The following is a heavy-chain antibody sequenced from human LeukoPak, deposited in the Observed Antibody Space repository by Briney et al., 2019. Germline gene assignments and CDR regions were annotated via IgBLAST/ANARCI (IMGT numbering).Heavy chain of an antibody. CDR3: ARAYMTATRHFDS. V-gene: IGHV1-69*01. CDR2: IIPIFGTP. D-gene: IGHD2-21*02. Sequence: SVKVSCKASGGTFSSYAISWVQQAPGQGLEWMGGIIPIFGTPHYAQKFQDRVTITADASTSTAYMELSSLRSEDTAVYYCARAYMTATRHFDSWGQGTLVTVSS. J-gene: IGHJ4*02. CDR1: GGTFSSYA.